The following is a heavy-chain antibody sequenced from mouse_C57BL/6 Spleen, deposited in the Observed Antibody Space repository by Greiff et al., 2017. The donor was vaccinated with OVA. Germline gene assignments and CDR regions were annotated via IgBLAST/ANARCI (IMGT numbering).Heavy chain of an antibody. CDR1: GFTFSSYT. Sequence: EVNVVESGGGLVKPGGSLKLSCAASGFTFSSYTMSWVRQTPEKRLEWVATISGGGGNTYYQDSVKGRATMSRDNAKNTLYLQLSSLRSEDTALYYGARRSIYDSGSSYWYFDVWGTGTTVTVSS. CDR2: ISGGGGNT. J-gene: IGHJ1*03. V-gene: IGHV5-9*01. CDR3: ARRSIYDSGSSYWYFDV. D-gene: IGHD1-1*01.